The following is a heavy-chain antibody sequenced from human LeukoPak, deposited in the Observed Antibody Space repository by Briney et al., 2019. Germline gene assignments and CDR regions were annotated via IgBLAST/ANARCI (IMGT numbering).Heavy chain of an antibody. Sequence: GGSLRLSCAASGFTFSGYAMSWVRQAPGKGLEWVSAISGSGGSTYYADSVKGRFTISRDNSKNTLYLQMNSLRAEDTAVYYCAKKGRAVAALYYFDYWGQGTLVTVSS. J-gene: IGHJ4*02. CDR3: AKKGRAVAALYYFDY. CDR1: GFTFSGYA. CDR2: ISGSGGST. D-gene: IGHD6-19*01. V-gene: IGHV3-23*01.